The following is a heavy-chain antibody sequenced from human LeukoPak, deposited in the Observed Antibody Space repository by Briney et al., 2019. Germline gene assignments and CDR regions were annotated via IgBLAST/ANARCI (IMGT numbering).Heavy chain of an antibody. J-gene: IGHJ5*02. CDR3: ATDSIHSGSYESWFDP. CDR2: ISAYNGNT. CDR1: GYTFSTYG. D-gene: IGHD1-26*01. Sequence: GASVKVSCKASGYTFSTYGISWVRQAPGQGLEWMGWISAYNGNTNYPQKLQGRVTMTTDTSTSTAYMELRSLRSEDTAVYYCATDSIHSGSYESWFDPWGQGTLVTVSS. V-gene: IGHV1-18*01.